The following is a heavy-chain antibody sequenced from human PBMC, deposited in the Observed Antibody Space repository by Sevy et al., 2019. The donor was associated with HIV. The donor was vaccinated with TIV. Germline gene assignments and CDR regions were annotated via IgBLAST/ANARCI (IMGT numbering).Heavy chain of an antibody. J-gene: IGHJ4*02. CDR1: GGSITSLS. CDR2: IDYNGHI. Sequence: SETLSLTCTVSGGSITSLSWNWIRQPPGKGLEWIANIDYNGHINYNPSLKSRVTLSLDTSKNQFSLRLSSVTAAETAMYYCAGENAWGRGYSWGQGTLVTVSS. V-gene: IGHV4-59*08. CDR3: AGENAWGRGYS. D-gene: IGHD1-26*01.